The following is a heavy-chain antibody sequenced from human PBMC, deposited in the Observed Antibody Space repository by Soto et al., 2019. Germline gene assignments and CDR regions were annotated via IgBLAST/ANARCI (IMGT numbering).Heavy chain of an antibody. CDR3: ARAPYYDFWSGYYTALDY. V-gene: IGHV1-69*02. J-gene: IGHJ4*02. D-gene: IGHD3-3*01. CDR1: GGTFSSYT. CDR2: IIPILGIA. Sequence: SVKVSCKASGGTFSSYTISWVRQAPGQGLEWMGRIIPILGIANYAQKFQGRVTITADKSTSTAYMELSSLRSEDTAVYYCARAPYYDFWSGYYTALDYWGQGTLVTVSS.